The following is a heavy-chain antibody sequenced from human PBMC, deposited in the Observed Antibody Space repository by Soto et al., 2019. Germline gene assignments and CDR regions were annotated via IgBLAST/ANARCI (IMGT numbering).Heavy chain of an antibody. CDR3: ARDPLSSFAMDV. D-gene: IGHD3-10*02. V-gene: IGHV1-69*18. CDR2: IIPTFGKA. CDR1: GDTFSSYA. J-gene: IGHJ6*02. Sequence: QEQLVQSGAEVKKPGSSVKVSCKASGDTFSSYAVSWVRQAPGQGLEWVGKIIPTFGKANYAQKFQGRLTISADDSTSTVYMELSSLMSEDTAVYYCARDPLSSFAMDVWGQGTTVIVSS.